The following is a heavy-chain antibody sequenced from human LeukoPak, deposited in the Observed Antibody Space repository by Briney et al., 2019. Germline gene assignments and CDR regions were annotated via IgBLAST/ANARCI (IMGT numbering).Heavy chain of an antibody. CDR1: GGSISSSSYY. Sequence: PSETLSLTCTVSGGSISSSSYYWGWIRQSPGKGLEWIGSIYYSGSTYYNLSLKSRVTISVDTSKNQISLKLSSVTAADTAVYYCTRLYCSSTSCSGGAFDIWGQGTMVTVSS. CDR2: IYYSGST. V-gene: IGHV4-39*07. J-gene: IGHJ3*02. D-gene: IGHD2-2*01. CDR3: TRLYCSSTSCSGGAFDI.